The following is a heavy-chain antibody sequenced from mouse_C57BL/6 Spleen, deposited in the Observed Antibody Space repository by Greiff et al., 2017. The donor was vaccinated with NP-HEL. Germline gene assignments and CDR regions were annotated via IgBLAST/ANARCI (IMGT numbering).Heavy chain of an antibody. CDR2: IWGGGGN. CDR3: AKAYGSSSPFAY. CDR1: GFSLTSYG. D-gene: IGHD1-1*01. V-gene: IGHV2-9*01. J-gene: IGHJ3*01. Sequence: QVQLKESGPGLVAPSQCLSITCTVSGFSLTSYGVDWVSQPPGKGLEWLGVIWGGGGNNYNSALLSRMSISKDNSKSQVFLKMNSLHTDDTAMYYCAKAYGSSSPFAYWGQGTLVTVSA.